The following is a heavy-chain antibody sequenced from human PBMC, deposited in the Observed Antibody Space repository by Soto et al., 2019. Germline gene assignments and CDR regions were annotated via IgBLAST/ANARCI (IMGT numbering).Heavy chain of an antibody. Sequence: SGPTLVKPTQTLTLTCTFSGFSLSTSGVGVGWIRQPPGKALEWLALIYWDDDKRYSPSLKSRLTITKDTSKNQVVLTMTNMDPVDTATYYCAHGATLYSSGWYGGAWFDPWGQGTLVTVSS. CDR3: AHGATLYSSGWYGGAWFDP. CDR2: IYWDDDK. V-gene: IGHV2-5*02. CDR1: GFSLSTSGVG. D-gene: IGHD6-19*01. J-gene: IGHJ5*02.